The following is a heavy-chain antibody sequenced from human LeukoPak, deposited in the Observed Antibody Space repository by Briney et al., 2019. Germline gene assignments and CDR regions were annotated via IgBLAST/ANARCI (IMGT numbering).Heavy chain of an antibody. CDR3: AAHEDIVVVPAAPSFDY. V-gene: IGHV4-39*01. J-gene: IGHJ4*02. CDR1: GGSISSSSYY. D-gene: IGHD2-2*01. CDR2: IYYSGST. Sequence: SETLSLTCTVSGGSISSSSYYWGWIRQPPGKGLEWIGSIYYSGSTYYNPSLKSRVTISVDTSKNQFSLKLSSVTAADTAVYYCAAHEDIVVVPAAPSFDYWGQGTLVTVSS.